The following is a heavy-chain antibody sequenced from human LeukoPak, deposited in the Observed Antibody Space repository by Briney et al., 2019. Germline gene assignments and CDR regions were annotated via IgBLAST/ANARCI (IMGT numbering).Heavy chain of an antibody. CDR3: ARVVWVYDILTGYYTHYYFDY. Sequence: SETLSLTCTVSGGSISSYYWSWIRQPPGKGLEWIGYIYYSGSTNYNPSLKSRVTIPVDTSKNQFSLKLSSVTAADTAVYYCARVVWVYDILTGYYTHYYFDYWGQGTLVTVSS. D-gene: IGHD3-9*01. V-gene: IGHV4-59*01. CDR1: GGSISSYY. CDR2: IYYSGST. J-gene: IGHJ4*02.